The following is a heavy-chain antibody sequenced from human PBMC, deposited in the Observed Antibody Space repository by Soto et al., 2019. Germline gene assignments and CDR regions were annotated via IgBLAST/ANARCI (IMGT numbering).Heavy chain of an antibody. CDR2: INPNSGGT. CDR1: GYTFTGYY. J-gene: IGHJ3*02. D-gene: IGHD3-9*01. V-gene: IGHV1-2*04. Sequence: GASVKVSCKASGYTFTGYYMHWVRQAPGQGLEWMGWINPNSGGTNYAQKFQGWVTMTRDTSISTAYMELSRLRSDDTAVYYCARGRTRLRYFDWLSNNGDAFDIWGQGTMVTVSS. CDR3: ARGRTRLRYFDWLSNNGDAFDI.